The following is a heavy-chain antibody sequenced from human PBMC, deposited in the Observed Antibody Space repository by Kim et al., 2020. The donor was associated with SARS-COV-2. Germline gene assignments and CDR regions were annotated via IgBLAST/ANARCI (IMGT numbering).Heavy chain of an antibody. D-gene: IGHD1-26*01. CDR1: GGSISSYY. Sequence: SETLSLTCTVSGGSISSYYWSWIRQPPGKGLEWIGYIYYSGSTNYNPSLKSRVTISVDTSKNQFSLKLSSVTAADTAVYYCARGTTEGGSYLYYYYYYGMDVWGQGTTGTFSS. V-gene: IGHV4-59*01. CDR3: ARGTTEGGSYLYYYYYYGMDV. J-gene: IGHJ6*02. CDR2: IYYSGST.